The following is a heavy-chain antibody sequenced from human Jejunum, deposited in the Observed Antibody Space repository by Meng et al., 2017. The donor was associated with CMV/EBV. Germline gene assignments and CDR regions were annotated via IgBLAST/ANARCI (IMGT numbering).Heavy chain of an antibody. J-gene: IGHJ4*02. V-gene: IGHV3-23*01. D-gene: IGHD3-22*01. Sequence: FTFSSDAMSWGRQAPGKGMEWVSASSGSSGSTYYADSVKGRFIISRDNSKNTLYLQMNSLRAEDTAVYYCAKVLYSYYYDSSGYSDYWGQGTLVTVSS. CDR3: AKVLYSYYYDSSGYSDY. CDR1: FTFSSDA. CDR2: SSGSSGST.